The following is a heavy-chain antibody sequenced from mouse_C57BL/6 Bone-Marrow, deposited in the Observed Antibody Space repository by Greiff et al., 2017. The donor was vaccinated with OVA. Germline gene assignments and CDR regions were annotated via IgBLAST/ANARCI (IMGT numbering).Heavy chain of an antibody. D-gene: IGHD2-1*01. CDR1: GFTFSDYG. V-gene: IGHV5-15*01. Sequence: DVHLVESGGGLVQPGGSLKLSCAASGFTFSDYGMAWVRQAPRKGPEWVAFISNLAYSIYYADPVTGRFTISRENAKNTLYLEMSSLRSEDTAMYYCARQRGNDWYFDVWGTGTTVTVSS. CDR2: ISNLAYSI. J-gene: IGHJ1*03. CDR3: ARQRGNDWYFDV.